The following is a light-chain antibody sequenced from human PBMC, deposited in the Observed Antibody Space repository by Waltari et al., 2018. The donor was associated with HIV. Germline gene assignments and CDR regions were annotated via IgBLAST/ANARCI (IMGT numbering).Light chain of an antibody. CDR1: SSDVGSYNL. V-gene: IGLV2-23*02. Sequence: QSALTQPASVSGSPGQSITMSCTGTSSDVGSYNLVSWYQQHPGTAPKLIISEVNKRPPGITNRFSGFKSGNTASLTITGLQAEDEADYHCCSYAIGGTFVFGGGTKVTVL. CDR2: EVN. J-gene: IGLJ2*01. CDR3: CSYAIGGTFV.